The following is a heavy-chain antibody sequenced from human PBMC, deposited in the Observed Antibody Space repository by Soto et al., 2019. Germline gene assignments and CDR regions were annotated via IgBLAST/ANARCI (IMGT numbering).Heavy chain of an antibody. CDR1: GFTFNTYC. J-gene: IGHJ4*02. Sequence: EVQLVESGGGLVQPGGSLRLSCAASGFTFNTYCMQWVRQAPGKGLVWVSRIKSDGSYTNYADSVKGRFTISRDNAKNTLFLQMNSLGAEDTAVYYCATGGSGYFTYWGQGTLVTVA. D-gene: IGHD3-22*01. CDR3: ATGGSGYFTY. V-gene: IGHV3-74*01. CDR2: IKSDGSYT.